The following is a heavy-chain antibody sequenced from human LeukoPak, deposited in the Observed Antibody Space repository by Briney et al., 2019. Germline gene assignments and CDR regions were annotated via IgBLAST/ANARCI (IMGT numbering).Heavy chain of an antibody. V-gene: IGHV3-23*01. J-gene: IGHJ4*02. CDR2: ISHSGAAT. Sequence: GGSLRLPCAASGFTFSTYAMGWVRQTPGKGLEWVSTISHSGAATYYANSVKGRFTLSRDNSKNTLYLQMNSLRADDTALYYCAKGTTMIVGDYYGSWGQGTLVTVSS. D-gene: IGHD3-22*01. CDR3: AKGTTMIVGDYYGS. CDR1: GFTFSTYA.